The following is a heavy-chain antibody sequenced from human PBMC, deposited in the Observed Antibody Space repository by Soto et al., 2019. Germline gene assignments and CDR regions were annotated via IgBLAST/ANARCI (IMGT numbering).Heavy chain of an antibody. D-gene: IGHD3-3*01. V-gene: IGHV3-13*01. CDR3: ARVLDFWGGLSNGLDV. Sequence: EVQLVESGGGLVQPGGSMRLSCAASGFTFSTYDMHWVRQAAGKGLEWVSAIGTDDDTYYAGSVRGRFTISREDAKNSFYLEMDSLRAEDTAVYYCARVLDFWGGLSNGLDVWGQGPTVTVSS. CDR1: GFTFSTYD. CDR2: IGTDDDT. J-gene: IGHJ6*02.